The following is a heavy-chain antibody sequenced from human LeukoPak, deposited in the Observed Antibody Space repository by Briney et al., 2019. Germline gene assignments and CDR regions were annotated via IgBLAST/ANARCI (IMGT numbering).Heavy chain of an antibody. CDR3: ARDAVTTYNWFDP. J-gene: IGHJ5*02. Sequence: ASAKVSCKASGYTFTNYYIHWVRQAPGQGLEWMGIINPSGGSTSYAQKFQGRVTMTRDMSTSTVYMELSSLRSEDTAVYYCARDAVTTYNWFDPWGQGTLVTVSS. V-gene: IGHV1-46*01. CDR2: INPSGGST. CDR1: GYTFTNYY. D-gene: IGHD4-17*01.